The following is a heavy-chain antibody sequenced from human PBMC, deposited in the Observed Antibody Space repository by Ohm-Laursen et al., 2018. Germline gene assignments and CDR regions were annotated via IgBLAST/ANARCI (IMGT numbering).Heavy chain of an antibody. CDR2: IDRGGNG. D-gene: IGHD3-3*01. CDR3: ASYYGGYDP. V-gene: IGHV3-53*01. J-gene: IGHJ5*02. CDR1: GFTLSSYD. Sequence: SLRLSCAASGFTLSSYDMNWARQAPGKGLEWVSEIDRGGNGYYAESVKGRFTISRDNSKNTLYLQMNNLRAEDSAVYYCASYYGGYDPWGQGTLVTVSS.